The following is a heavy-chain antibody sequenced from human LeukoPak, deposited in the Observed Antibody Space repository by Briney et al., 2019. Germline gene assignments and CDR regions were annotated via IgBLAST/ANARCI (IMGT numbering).Heavy chain of an antibody. CDR2: INPSGGST. J-gene: IGHJ4*02. D-gene: IGHD3-22*01. CDR3: ASGSYYYDSSGYYKAAFGDY. V-gene: IGHV1-46*01. Sequence: ASVKVSCKASGYTFTSYYMHWVQQAPGQGLEWMGIINPSGGSTSYAQKFQGRVTMTRDTSTSTVYMELSSLRSEDTAVYYCASGSYYYDSSGYYKAAFGDYWGQGTLVTVSS. CDR1: GYTFTSYY.